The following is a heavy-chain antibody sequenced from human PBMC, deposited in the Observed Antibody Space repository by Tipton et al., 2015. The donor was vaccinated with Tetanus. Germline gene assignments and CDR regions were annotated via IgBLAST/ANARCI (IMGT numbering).Heavy chain of an antibody. D-gene: IGHD6-13*01. J-gene: IGHJ4*02. CDR2: VYYTGST. V-gene: IGHV4-61*08. CDR1: NGSISSGGYY. CDR3: AGVTAQRTELYFDH. Sequence: TLSLTCSVSNGSISSGGYYWSWIRQYPGKGLEWIGYVYYTGSTNHNPSLKSRVTISMDRSKNQISLQLTSVTAADTAVYFCAGVTAQRTELYFDHWGQGTLVTVSS.